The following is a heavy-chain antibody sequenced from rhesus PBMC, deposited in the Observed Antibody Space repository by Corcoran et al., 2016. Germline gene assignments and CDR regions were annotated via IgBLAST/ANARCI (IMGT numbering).Heavy chain of an antibody. Sequence: QVQLQESGPGLVKPSETLSLTCAVSGGSISGGYGWSWIRQPPGKGLEWIGHIVGSIGSTYYKPSLKSRVTMSTDTSKNQFALKLSSVTAADTAVYYCARAYCTGSGCYFDYWGQGVLVTVSS. CDR2: IVGSIGST. D-gene: IGHD2-21*01. V-gene: IGHV4-127*01. CDR3: ARAYCTGSGCYFDY. CDR1: GGSISGGYG. J-gene: IGHJ4*01.